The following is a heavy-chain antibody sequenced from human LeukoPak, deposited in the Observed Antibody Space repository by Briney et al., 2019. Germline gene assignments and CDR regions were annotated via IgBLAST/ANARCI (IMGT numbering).Heavy chain of an antibody. D-gene: IGHD1-1*01. V-gene: IGHV3-74*01. CDR2: INDDGSST. Sequence: GGSLRLSCAASGFTFKNYWMHWVRQAPGKGPVWVSRINDDGSSTSYADYVKGRFTISRDNSKNSLFVQMNSLRAEDTAVYFCAKSRSGSANWALQIFDNWGQGTLVTVSS. CDR1: GFTFKNYW. CDR3: AKSRSGSANWALQIFDN. J-gene: IGHJ4*02.